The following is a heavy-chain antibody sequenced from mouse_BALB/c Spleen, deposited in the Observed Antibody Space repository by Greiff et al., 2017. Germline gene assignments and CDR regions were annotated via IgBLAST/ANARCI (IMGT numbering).Heavy chain of an antibody. D-gene: IGHD2-4*01. V-gene: IGHV14-3*02. CDR3: AQGPYDYEFAY. CDR2: IDPANGNT. J-gene: IGHJ3*01. Sequence: DVKLQESGAELVKPGASVKLSCTASGFNIKDTYMHWVKQRPEQGLEWIGRIDPANGNTKYDPKFQGKATITADTSSNTAYLQLSSLTSEDTAVYYCAQGPYDYEFAYWGQGTLVTVSA. CDR1: GFNIKDTY.